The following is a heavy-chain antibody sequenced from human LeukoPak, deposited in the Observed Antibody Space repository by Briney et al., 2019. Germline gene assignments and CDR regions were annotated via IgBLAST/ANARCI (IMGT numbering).Heavy chain of an antibody. V-gene: IGHV5-51*01. D-gene: IGHD3-3*01. CDR1: GYSFTSYW. J-gene: IGHJ5*02. CDR3: ARQVWSGYFGFDP. CDR2: IYPGDSDT. Sequence: GESLKISCKGSGYSFTSYWIGWVRQMPGKGLEWMGIIYPGDSDTRYSPSFQGQVTISADKSISTAYLQWSSLKASDTAIYYCARQVWSGYFGFDPWGQGTLVIVSS.